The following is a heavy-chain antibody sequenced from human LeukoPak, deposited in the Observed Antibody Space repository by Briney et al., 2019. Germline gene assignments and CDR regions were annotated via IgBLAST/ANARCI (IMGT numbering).Heavy chain of an antibody. Sequence: ASVKVSCKASGGTFSSYAISWVRQAPGQGLEWMGGIIPIFGTANYAQKFQGRVTITADESTSTAYMELSNLRSEDTAVYYCARCVAAAGSCDYWGQGTLVTVSS. D-gene: IGHD6-13*01. CDR2: IIPIFGTA. CDR3: ARCVAAAGSCDY. J-gene: IGHJ4*02. CDR1: GGTFSSYA. V-gene: IGHV1-69*13.